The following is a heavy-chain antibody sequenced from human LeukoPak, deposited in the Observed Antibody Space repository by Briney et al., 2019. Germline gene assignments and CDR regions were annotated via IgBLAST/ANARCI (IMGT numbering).Heavy chain of an antibody. CDR2: ISSSSSYI. CDR1: GFTFSSYS. Sequence: GGSLRLSCAASGFTFSSYSMNWVPQAPGKGLEWASSISSSSSYIYYADSVKGRFTISRDNAKNSLYLQMNSLRAEDTAVYYCASPGWFGELSFDYWGQGTLVTVS. J-gene: IGHJ4*02. V-gene: IGHV3-21*01. CDR3: ASPGWFGELSFDY. D-gene: IGHD3-10*01.